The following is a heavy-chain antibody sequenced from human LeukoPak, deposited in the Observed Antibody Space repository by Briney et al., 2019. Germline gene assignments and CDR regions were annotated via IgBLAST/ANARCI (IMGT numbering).Heavy chain of an antibody. Sequence: PGGSLRLSCAASGFTFSNYVMSWVRHGPGKGLEWVSTIASTGSSTYFADSVMGRFTISRDNSKSTLYLQMSSLRAEDTAVYYCAKDRSTAGEYWGQGTLVTVSS. CDR2: IASTGSST. CDR1: GFTFSNYV. V-gene: IGHV3-23*01. CDR3: AKDRSTAGEY. J-gene: IGHJ4*02. D-gene: IGHD6-13*01.